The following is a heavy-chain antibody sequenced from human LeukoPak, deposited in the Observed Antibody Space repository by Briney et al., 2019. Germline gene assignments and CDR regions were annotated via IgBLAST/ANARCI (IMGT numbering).Heavy chain of an antibody. D-gene: IGHD2-8*02. CDR3: AREGTTGHDAFDV. CDR1: GFTFRNYN. Sequence: GGSLRLSCAASGFTFRNYNMHWVRQAPGMGPEWVAVILSDGSTEWYADAVKGRLIISRDTSNNTLFLQMKSLRDEDTAVYYRAREGTTGHDAFDVWGQGTTFTVSS. CDR2: ILSDGSTE. J-gene: IGHJ3*01. V-gene: IGHV3-30*03.